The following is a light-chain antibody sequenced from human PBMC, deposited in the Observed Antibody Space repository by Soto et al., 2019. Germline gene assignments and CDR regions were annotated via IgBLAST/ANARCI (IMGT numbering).Light chain of an antibody. CDR2: DAF. CDR1: QTISNW. CDR3: QQYYSYWT. Sequence: DIQMTQSPSTLSASVGDRVTITCRDSQTISNWLAWYQQKPVKAPKLLIYDAFSLEGGVPSRFSGSETGTELTLTLSRLQPDDFATYYCQQYYSYWTLGQGTKGDIK. V-gene: IGKV1-5*01. J-gene: IGKJ1*01.